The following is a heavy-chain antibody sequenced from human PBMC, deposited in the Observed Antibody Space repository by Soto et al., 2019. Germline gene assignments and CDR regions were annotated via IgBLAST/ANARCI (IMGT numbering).Heavy chain of an antibody. CDR3: ARGSRRGGIAAAGSGLDY. CDR1: GYTFTSYG. J-gene: IGHJ4*02. Sequence: QVQLVQSGAEVKKPGASVKVSCKASGYTFTSYGISWVRQAPGQGLEWMGWISAYNGNTIYAQKLQGRVTMTTDTSTSTAYMELRSLRSDDKAVYYCARGSRRGGIAAAGSGLDYWGQGTLVTVSS. D-gene: IGHD6-13*01. CDR2: ISAYNGNT. V-gene: IGHV1-18*04.